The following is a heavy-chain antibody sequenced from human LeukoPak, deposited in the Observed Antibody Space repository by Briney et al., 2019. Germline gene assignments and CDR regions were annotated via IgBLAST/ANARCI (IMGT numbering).Heavy chain of an antibody. Sequence: GASVKVSCKASGYTFTGYYMHWVRQAPGQGLEWMGWINPNSGGTNYAQKFQGRVTMTRDTSISTAYMELSRLRSDDTAVYYCARVRQGSGRYGVDYWGQGTLVTVSS. CDR2: INPNSGGT. CDR3: ARVRQGSGRYGVDY. J-gene: IGHJ4*02. V-gene: IGHV1-2*02. CDR1: GYTFTGYY. D-gene: IGHD6-19*01.